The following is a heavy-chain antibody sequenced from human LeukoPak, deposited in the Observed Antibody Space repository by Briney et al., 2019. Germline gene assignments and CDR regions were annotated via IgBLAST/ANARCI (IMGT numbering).Heavy chain of an antibody. Sequence: SETLSLTCTVSGDSITSSYWSWIRQPPGKGLEWIGYIYYTGNTNDNPSLKSRVTISVDTSKNQFSLKLSSVTAADTAVYYCARLRIVGATRGAFDIWGQGTMVTVSS. CDR2: IYYTGNT. CDR3: ARLRIVGATRGAFDI. D-gene: IGHD1-26*01. CDR1: GDSITSSY. J-gene: IGHJ3*02. V-gene: IGHV4-59*08.